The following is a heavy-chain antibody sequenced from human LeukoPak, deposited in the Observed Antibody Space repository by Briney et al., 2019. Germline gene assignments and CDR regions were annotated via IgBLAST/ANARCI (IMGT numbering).Heavy chain of an antibody. J-gene: IGHJ4*02. D-gene: IGHD3-22*01. CDR1: GFIFSDYS. CDR2: VTASGVSS. V-gene: IGHV3-23*01. CDR3: AKRKFESSGYHDY. Sequence: PGGSLRLSCAASGFIFSDYSMSWVRQAPGKGLEWVSSVTASGVSSDYADSVKGRFTISRDNSKNTLYLQMNSLRAEDTAVYYCAKRKFESSGYHDYWGQGTLVPVPS.